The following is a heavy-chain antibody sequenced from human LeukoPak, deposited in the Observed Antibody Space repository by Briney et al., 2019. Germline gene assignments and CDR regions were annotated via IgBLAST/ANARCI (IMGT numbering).Heavy chain of an antibody. CDR1: GFTFSNNW. V-gene: IGHV3-7*01. Sequence: PGGSLRLSCAASGFTFSNNWMTWVRQAPGQGLEWVANIKQDGSDKFYADSVKGRFTISRDNAKKSVYLQMDGLRAEDTAVYCCAREDHYGSGFDYWGQGTLVTVSS. J-gene: IGHJ4*02. D-gene: IGHD3-10*01. CDR3: AREDHYGSGFDY. CDR2: IKQDGSDK.